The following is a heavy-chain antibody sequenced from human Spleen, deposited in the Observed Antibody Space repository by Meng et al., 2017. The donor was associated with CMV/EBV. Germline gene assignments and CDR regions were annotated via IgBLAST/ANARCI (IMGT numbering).Heavy chain of an antibody. CDR1: GYTFTSYA. CDR2: ISAYNANT. D-gene: IGHD2-2*03. Sequence: SGQVYGKASGYTFTSYAISWVRQAPGQGREWMGWISAYNANTNNAQKLQGRVTMTTDTSTSTAYMELRSLRSDDKAVYYCALDSFDYWGQGTLVTVSS. V-gene: IGHV1-18*01. CDR3: ALDSFDY. J-gene: IGHJ4*02.